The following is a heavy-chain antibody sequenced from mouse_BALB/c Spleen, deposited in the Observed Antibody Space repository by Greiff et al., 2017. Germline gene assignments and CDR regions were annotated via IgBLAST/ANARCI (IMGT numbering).Heavy chain of an antibody. J-gene: IGHJ2*01. D-gene: IGHD2-3*01. CDR2: ISSGGST. V-gene: IGHV5-6-5*01. CDR3: ARVYDGYFDY. CDR1: GLTFSSYA. Sequence: EVKVVESGGGLVKPGGSLKLSCAASGLTFSSYAMSWVRQTPEKRLEWVASISSGGSTYYPDSVKGRFTISRDNARNILYLQMSSLRSEDTAMYYCARVYDGYFDYWGQGTTLTVSS.